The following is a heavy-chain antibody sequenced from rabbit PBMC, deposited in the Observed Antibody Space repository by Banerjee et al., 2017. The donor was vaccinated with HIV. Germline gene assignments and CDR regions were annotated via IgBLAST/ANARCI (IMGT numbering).Heavy chain of an antibody. V-gene: IGHV1S40*01. CDR1: GFSFSSSYY. Sequence: QSLEESGGGLVQPEGSLTLTCTASGFSFSSSYYISWVRQAPGKGLEWIACMNIGSGSTWYASWAKGRFTISKTSSTTVTLQMTSLTAADTATYFCAINGNGYAGACSALNFWGPGTLVTVS. CDR3: AINGNGYAGACSALNF. J-gene: IGHJ6*01. D-gene: IGHD6-1*01. CDR2: MNIGSGST.